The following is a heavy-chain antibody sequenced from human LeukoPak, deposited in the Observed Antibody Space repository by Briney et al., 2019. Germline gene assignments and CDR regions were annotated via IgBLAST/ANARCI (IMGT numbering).Heavy chain of an antibody. V-gene: IGHV4-4*02. CDR2: IHRSGSP. CDR3: AREILGGFNPGAY. CDR1: LDSTTSNF. Sequence: PSETLSLTCTVSLDSTTSNFWSWVRQPPGKGLEWIGEIHRSGSPNYNPSLQSRITISIDRSRNQIALELSSVTAADTAVYYCAREILGGFNPGAYWGQGTLVTVSS. D-gene: IGHD1-14*01. J-gene: IGHJ4*02.